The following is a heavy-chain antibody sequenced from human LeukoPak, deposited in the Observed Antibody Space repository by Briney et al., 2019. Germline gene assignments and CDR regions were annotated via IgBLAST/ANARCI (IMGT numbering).Heavy chain of an antibody. CDR1: GGSISSHY. CDR3: ARTVPGWYFDL. V-gene: IGHV4-59*11. CDR2: IYYSGST. D-gene: IGHD4-17*01. Sequence: SETLSLTCTVSGGSISSHYWSCIRQPPGKGLEWIGYIYYSGSTNYNPSLKSRVTISVDTSKNQFSLKLSSVTAADTAVYYCARTVPGWYFDLWCRGTLVTVSS. J-gene: IGHJ2*01.